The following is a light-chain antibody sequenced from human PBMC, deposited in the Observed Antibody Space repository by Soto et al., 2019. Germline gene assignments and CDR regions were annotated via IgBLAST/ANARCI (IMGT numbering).Light chain of an antibody. CDR2: DND. Sequence: QSVLKQPPSVSAAPGQKVTISFSGSSSNIGNNYVFWYQQLPGTAPKLLIYDNDKRPSGIPDRFSGSKSGTSATLGITGLQTGDEADYYCATWDRSLSVGVFGGGTKVTVL. V-gene: IGLV1-51*01. CDR3: ATWDRSLSVGV. CDR1: SSNIGNNY. J-gene: IGLJ2*01.